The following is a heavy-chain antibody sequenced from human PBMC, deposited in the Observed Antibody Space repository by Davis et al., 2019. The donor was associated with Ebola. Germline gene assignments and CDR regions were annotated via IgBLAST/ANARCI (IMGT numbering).Heavy chain of an antibody. D-gene: IGHD1-1*01. CDR2: ISSSSSTI. CDR1: GFTFSSYE. CDR3: ARAVLERTYYMDV. V-gene: IGHV3-48*03. Sequence: PGGSLRLSCAASGFTFSSYEMNWVRQAPGKGLEWVSYISSSSSTIYYADSVKGRFTISRDNAKNSLYLQMNSLRAEDTAVYYCARAVLERTYYMDVWGKGTTVTVSS. J-gene: IGHJ6*03.